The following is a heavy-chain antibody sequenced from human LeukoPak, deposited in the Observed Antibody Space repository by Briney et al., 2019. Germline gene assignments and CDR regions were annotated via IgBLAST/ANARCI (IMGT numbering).Heavy chain of an antibody. J-gene: IGHJ6*02. CDR2: ISGSGGSR. Sequence: GGSLRLSCAASGFTFSSYAMSWVRQAPGKGLEWVSAISGSGGSRYYADSVKGRFTISRDNSNNSLYLQINSLRAEDTAVYYCATRITMVRSDVWGQGTTVTVSS. CDR3: ATRITMVRSDV. D-gene: IGHD3-10*01. CDR1: GFTFSSYA. V-gene: IGHV3-23*01.